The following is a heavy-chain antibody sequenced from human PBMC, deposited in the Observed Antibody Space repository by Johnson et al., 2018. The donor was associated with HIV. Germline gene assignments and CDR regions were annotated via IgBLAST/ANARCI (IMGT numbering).Heavy chain of an antibody. CDR1: GFTFSSYA. Sequence: QVQLVESGGGLVKPGGSLKLSCAASGFTFSSYAMHWVRQAPGKGLEWVAVISYDGSNKYYVDSVKGRFTITRANAKNSLYLQMNSLRAEDTAVYYCARYRPPRYYYDSSGYDAFDIWGQGTMVTVSS. D-gene: IGHD3-22*01. CDR3: ARYRPPRYYYDSSGYDAFDI. CDR2: ISYDGSNK. J-gene: IGHJ3*02. V-gene: IGHV3-30-3*01.